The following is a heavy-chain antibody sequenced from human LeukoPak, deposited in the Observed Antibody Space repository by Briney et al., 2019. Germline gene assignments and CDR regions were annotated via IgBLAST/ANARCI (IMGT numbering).Heavy chain of an antibody. CDR2: IYHSGST. CDR3: ARAKSRITMIVVASGDRAAWFDP. Sequence: SETLSLTCAVSGGSISSGGYSWSWIRQPPGKGLEWIGYIYHSGSTYYNPSFKSRVTISVDTSKNQFSLKLSSVTAADTAVYYCARAKSRITMIVVASGDRAAWFDPWGQGTLVTVSS. D-gene: IGHD3-22*01. V-gene: IGHV4-30-2*01. CDR1: GGSISSGGYS. J-gene: IGHJ5*02.